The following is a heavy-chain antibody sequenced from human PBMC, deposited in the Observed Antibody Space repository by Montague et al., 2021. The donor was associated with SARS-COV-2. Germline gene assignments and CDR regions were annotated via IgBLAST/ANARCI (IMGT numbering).Heavy chain of an antibody. D-gene: IGHD2-21*01. CDR3: SCIESASRKGTFDY. CDR2: LYTSGLS. Sequence: SETLSLTCAVAVDSISTYHWSWIRQPAGKTLVWCRRLYTSGLSNSNPSLKSRVTISVDTSKNQLSLKLSSVTAADTAIYYCSCIESASRKGTFDYWGHGTLVTVSS. V-gene: IGHV4-4*07. CDR1: VDSISTYH. J-gene: IGHJ4*01.